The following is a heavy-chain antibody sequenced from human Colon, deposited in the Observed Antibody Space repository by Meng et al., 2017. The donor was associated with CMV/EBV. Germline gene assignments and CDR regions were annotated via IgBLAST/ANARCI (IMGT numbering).Heavy chain of an antibody. Sequence: GESLKISCAASGFTFSFYAMHWVRQAPGQGLESVAAISKDGTSIYYAESVKGRFTISRDNSKNTLFLQMHSLRPEDTDIYYCARPSDLLVIAKGLEYWGQGTLVTVSS. D-gene: IGHD2-21*01. V-gene: IGHV3-30-3*01. CDR1: GFTFSFYA. CDR2: ISKDGTSI. J-gene: IGHJ4*02. CDR3: ARPSDLLVIAKGLEY.